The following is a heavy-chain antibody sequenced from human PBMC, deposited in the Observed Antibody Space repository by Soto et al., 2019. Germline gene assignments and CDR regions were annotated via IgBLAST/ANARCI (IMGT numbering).Heavy chain of an antibody. CDR2: ISGSGGST. J-gene: IGHJ4*02. Sequence: PGGSLRLSCAASGFTFSSYAMSWVRQAPGKGLEWVSAISGSGGSTYYADSVKGRFTISRDNSKNTLYLQMNSLRAEDTAVYYCAKVSFYLDYYDSRTPALHPQIDYWGQGTLVTVSS. V-gene: IGHV3-23*01. CDR3: AKVSFYLDYYDSRTPALHPQIDY. D-gene: IGHD3-22*01. CDR1: GFTFSSYA.